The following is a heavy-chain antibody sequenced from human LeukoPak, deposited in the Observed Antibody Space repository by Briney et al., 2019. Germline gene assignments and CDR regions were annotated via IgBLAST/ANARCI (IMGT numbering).Heavy chain of an antibody. Sequence: ASVKDSCKASGYTFTSYDISWVRQAPGQGLEWMGWISAYNGNTNYAQKLQGRVTMTTDTSTSTAYMELRSLRSDDTAVYYCARVEYYYDSSGYRPNWFDPWGQGTLVTVSS. CDR1: GYTFTSYD. D-gene: IGHD3-22*01. V-gene: IGHV1-18*01. CDR3: ARVEYYYDSSGYRPNWFDP. CDR2: ISAYNGNT. J-gene: IGHJ5*02.